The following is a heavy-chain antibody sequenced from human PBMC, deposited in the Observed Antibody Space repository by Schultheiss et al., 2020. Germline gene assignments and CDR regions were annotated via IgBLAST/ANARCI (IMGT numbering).Heavy chain of an antibody. V-gene: IGHV4-59*01. J-gene: IGHJ4*02. Sequence: SETLSLTCTVSGGSISSYYWSWIRQPPGKGLEWTGYIYYSGSTNYNPSLKSRVTISVDTSKNQFSLKLSSVTAADTAVYYCAREREFSYGYGFDYWGKGTLVTVSS. CDR3: AREREFSYGYGFDY. CDR2: IYYSGST. CDR1: GGSISSYY. D-gene: IGHD5-18*01.